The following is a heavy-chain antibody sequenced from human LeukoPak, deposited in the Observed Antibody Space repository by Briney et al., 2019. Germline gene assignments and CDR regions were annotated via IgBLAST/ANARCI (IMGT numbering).Heavy chain of an antibody. D-gene: IGHD6-13*01. V-gene: IGHV3-74*01. Sequence: GGSLRLSCAASGFTFSSYWMHWVRHAPGKGLAWVSNINSDGRRTSYADSVKGRFTISRDNAKNTLYLQMSGLRAEDTAVYYCARESMELVRFDFWGQGTLVTVSS. CDR1: GFTFSSYW. J-gene: IGHJ4*02. CDR3: ARESMELVRFDF. CDR2: INSDGRRT.